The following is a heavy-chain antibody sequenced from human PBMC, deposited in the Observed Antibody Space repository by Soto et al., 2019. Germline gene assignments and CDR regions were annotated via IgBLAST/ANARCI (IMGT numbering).Heavy chain of an antibody. V-gene: IGHV1-18*04. D-gene: IGHD2-21*01. J-gene: IGHJ4*02. CDR1: GYTFTTYG. Sequence: ASVKVSCKTSGYTFTTYGIIWVRQAPGQHLEWLGWISARNGVTNYAQGFQGRVTLTTDTSTSTAYMELKNLRSDDTAVYFCARVLLLPNPAADFWGQGTLVTVSS. CDR3: ARVLLLPNPAADF. CDR2: ISARNGVT.